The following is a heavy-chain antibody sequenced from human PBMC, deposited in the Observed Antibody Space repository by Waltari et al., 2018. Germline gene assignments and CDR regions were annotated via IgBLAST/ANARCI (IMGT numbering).Heavy chain of an antibody. Sequence: QVQLQQWGAGLLKPSATLSLTCAVYGGSFSGYYWTWIRQPPGKGLEWIGEINHSGSTNYNPSLKSRVTISVDTSKNQFSLKLSSVTAADTAVYYCARAGVSSGWPPPFDYWGQGTLVTVSS. CDR2: INHSGST. CDR3: ARAGVSSGWPPPFDY. V-gene: IGHV4-34*01. J-gene: IGHJ4*02. CDR1: GGSFSGYY. D-gene: IGHD6-19*01.